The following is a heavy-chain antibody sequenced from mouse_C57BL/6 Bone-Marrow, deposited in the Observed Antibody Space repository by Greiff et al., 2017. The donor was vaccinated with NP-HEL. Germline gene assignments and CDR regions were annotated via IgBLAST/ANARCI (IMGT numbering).Heavy chain of an antibody. CDR3: VRQGYYYGYFDV. Sequence: VQLQQSGGGLVQPKGSLKLSCAASGFSFNTYAMNWVRQAPGKGLEWVARIRSKSNNYATYYADSVKDRFTISRDDSESMLYLQMNNLKTEDTAMYYCVRQGYYYGYFDVWGTGTTVTVSS. J-gene: IGHJ1*03. D-gene: IGHD1-1*01. V-gene: IGHV10-1*01. CDR2: IRSKSNNYAT. CDR1: GFSFNTYA.